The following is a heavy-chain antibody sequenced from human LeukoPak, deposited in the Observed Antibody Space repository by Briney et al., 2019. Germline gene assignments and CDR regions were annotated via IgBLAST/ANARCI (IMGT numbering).Heavy chain of an antibody. CDR1: GGSFSGYY. CDR3: AREVGDYNRLFDP. D-gene: IGHD4-11*01. CDR2: IYYSGST. V-gene: IGHV4-34*09. J-gene: IGHJ5*02. Sequence: SETLSLTCGVSGGSFSGYYWSWIRQSPGKGLEWIGYIYYSGSTYYNPSLKSRVTVSVDTSKNQFSLKLSSVTAADTAVYYCAREVGDYNRLFDPWGQGTLVTVSS.